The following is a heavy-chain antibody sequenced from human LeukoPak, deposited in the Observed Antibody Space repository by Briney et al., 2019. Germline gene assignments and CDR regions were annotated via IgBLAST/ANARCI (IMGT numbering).Heavy chain of an antibody. CDR1: GFTFSRYS. Sequence: GGSLRLSCAASGFTFSRYSMNWVRQAPGKGLDWVSSISTSSSYIYYADSVKGRFTISRDNAKNSVYLQMNSLRAEDTAVYYCARYDSSDYYFDYWGQGTLVTVSS. CDR3: ARYDSSDYYFDY. V-gene: IGHV3-21*01. J-gene: IGHJ4*02. CDR2: ISTSSSYI. D-gene: IGHD3-22*01.